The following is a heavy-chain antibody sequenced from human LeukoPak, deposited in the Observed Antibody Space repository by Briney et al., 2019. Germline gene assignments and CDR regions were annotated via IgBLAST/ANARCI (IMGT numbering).Heavy chain of an antibody. CDR1: GGSFSGYY. J-gene: IGHJ4*02. Sequence: SETLSLTCAVYGGSFSGYYRSWIRQPPGKGLEWIGEINHSGSTNYNPSLKSRVTISVDTSKNQFSLKLCSVTAADTAVYYCARDLYGDRDYWGQGTLVTVSS. CDR2: INHSGST. V-gene: IGHV4-34*01. D-gene: IGHD4-17*01. CDR3: ARDLYGDRDY.